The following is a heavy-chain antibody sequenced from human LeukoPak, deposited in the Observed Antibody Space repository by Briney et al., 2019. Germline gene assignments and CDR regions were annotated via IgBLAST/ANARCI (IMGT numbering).Heavy chain of an antibody. D-gene: IGHD3-10*01. CDR2: IYPAYSDT. CDR1: GYSFTTYC. V-gene: IGHV5-51*01. CDR3: ARHRRRSIIGTASSRGFDS. J-gene: IGHJ4*02. Sequence: GESLQISCKGSGYSFTTYCIGWVRQMPGKGLEWMGIIYPAYSDTTYSPSFQGQVTISADKSISTAYLQWSSLKASDTAMYYCARHRRRSIIGTASSRGFDSWGQGTLVTVPS.